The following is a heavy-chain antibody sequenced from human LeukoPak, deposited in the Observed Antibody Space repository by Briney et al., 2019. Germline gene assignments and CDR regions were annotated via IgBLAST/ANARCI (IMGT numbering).Heavy chain of an antibody. V-gene: IGHV3-9*01. J-gene: IGHJ6*03. CDR3: AKAGAAGDYYYYYMDV. D-gene: IGHD6-13*01. Sequence: PGRSLRLSCAASGFTFYDYAMHWVRQAPGKGLEWVSGISWNSGSIGYADSVKGRFTISRDNAKNSLYLQMNSLRAEDTALYYCAKAGAAGDYYYYYMDVWGKGTTVTVSS. CDR2: ISWNSGSI. CDR1: GFTFYDYA.